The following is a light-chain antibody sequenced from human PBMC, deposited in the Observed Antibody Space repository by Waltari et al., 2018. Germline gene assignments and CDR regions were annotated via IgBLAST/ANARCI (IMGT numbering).Light chain of an antibody. J-gene: IGLJ2*01. CDR3: QSYDSRLSVVV. V-gene: IGLV1-40*01. CDR2: GNN. CDR1: SPNIGAGFD. Sequence: QSVLTQPPSLSGAPGQRVTMYCTGSSPNIGAGFDVHWYQHLPGTAPKRLIFGNNNRPSGVPDRFSASKSGASASLAITGLQSEDEAVYYCQSYDSRLSVVVFGGGTKLTVL.